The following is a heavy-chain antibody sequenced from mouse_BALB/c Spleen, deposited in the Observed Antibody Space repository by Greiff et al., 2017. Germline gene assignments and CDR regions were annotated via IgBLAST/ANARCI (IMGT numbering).Heavy chain of an antibody. CDR2: IYPGDGDT. J-gene: IGHJ3*01. V-gene: IGHV1-87*01. Sequence: QVHVKQSGAELARPGASVKLSCKASGYTFTSYWMQWVKQRPGQGLEWIGAIYPGDGDTRYTQKFKGKATLTADKSSSTAYMQLSSLASEDSAVYYCARGGYSEAYWGQGTLVTVSA. CDR1: GYTFTSYW. D-gene: IGHD3-1*01. CDR3: ARGGYSEAY.